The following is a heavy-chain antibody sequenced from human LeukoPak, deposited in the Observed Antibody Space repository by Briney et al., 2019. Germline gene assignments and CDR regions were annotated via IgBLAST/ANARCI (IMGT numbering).Heavy chain of an antibody. CDR1: GGSISSYY. J-gene: IGHJ4*02. Sequence: SETLSLTCTVSGGSISSYYWDWIRQPPGKGLEWIGSIYYSGSTYYNPSLKSRVTISVDTSKNQFSLKLSSVTAADTAVYYCARDIYGGNSYFDYWGQGTLVTVSS. CDR2: IYYSGST. CDR3: ARDIYGGNSYFDY. V-gene: IGHV4-39*07. D-gene: IGHD4-23*01.